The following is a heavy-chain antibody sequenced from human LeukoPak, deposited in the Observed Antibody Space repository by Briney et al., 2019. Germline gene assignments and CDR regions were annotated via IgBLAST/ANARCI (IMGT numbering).Heavy chain of an antibody. CDR1: GFTFSSFG. J-gene: IGHJ4*02. D-gene: IGHD2-15*01. CDR2: ISGNGGKT. V-gene: IGHV3-23*01. CDR3: AKSGLNRFDY. Sequence: PGGSLRLSCAASGFTFSSFGMRWVRQAPGKGLEWVSSISGNGGKTYYADSVKGRFTISRDDSKNTLYLQMNSLRAEDTAVYYCAKSGLNRFDYWGQGTLVTVSS.